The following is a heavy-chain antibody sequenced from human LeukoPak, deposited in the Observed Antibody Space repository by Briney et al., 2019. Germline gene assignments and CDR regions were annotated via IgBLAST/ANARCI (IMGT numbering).Heavy chain of an antibody. CDR1: GFTVSSNY. J-gene: IGHJ4*02. D-gene: IGHD6-13*01. CDR2: IYSGGST. V-gene: IGHV3-66*01. CDR3: ARGHMAAAATPVDY. Sequence: PGGSLRLSCAASGFTVSSNYMSWVRQAPGKGLEWVSVIYSGGSTYYADSVKGRFTISRDNAKNSLYLQMNSLRAEDTAVYYCARGHMAAAATPVDYWGQGTLVTVSS.